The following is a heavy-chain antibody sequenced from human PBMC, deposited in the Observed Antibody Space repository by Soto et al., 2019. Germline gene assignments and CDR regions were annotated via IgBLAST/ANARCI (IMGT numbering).Heavy chain of an antibody. CDR2: IYYSGST. V-gene: IGHV4-59*01. J-gene: IGHJ6*03. D-gene: IGHD2-15*01. Sequence: SETLSLTCTVSGGSISSYYWSWIRQPPGKGLEWIGYIYYSGSTNYNPSLKSRVTISVDTSKNQFSLKLSSVTAADTAVYYCARDSVVVAATGHYYYMYVWGKGTTVTVSS. CDR3: ARDSVVVAATGHYYYMYV. CDR1: GGSISSYY.